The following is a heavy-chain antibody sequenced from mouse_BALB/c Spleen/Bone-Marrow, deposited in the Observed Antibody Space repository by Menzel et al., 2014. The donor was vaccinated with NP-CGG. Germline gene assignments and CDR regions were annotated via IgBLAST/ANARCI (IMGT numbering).Heavy chain of an antibody. CDR1: GFTFSDYY. Sequence: VESGGGLVKPGGSLKLSCAASGFTFSDYYMYWVRQTPEKRLEWVATISDGGNYTYYPDSVKGRFTISRDNAKNNLYLQMSSLKSEDTAMYFCTRGGFAYWGQGTLVTVSA. CDR2: ISDGGNYT. J-gene: IGHJ3*01. CDR3: TRGGFAY. V-gene: IGHV5-4*02.